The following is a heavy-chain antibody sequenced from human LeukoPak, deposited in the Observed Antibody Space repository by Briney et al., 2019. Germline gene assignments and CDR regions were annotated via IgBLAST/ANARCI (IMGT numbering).Heavy chain of an antibody. CDR1: GYSFTSYW. CDR3: ARQAAAYMAYFDL. J-gene: IGHJ2*01. CDR2: IYPGDSDT. Sequence: GESLKISCKGSGYSFTSYWIGWVRQMPGKGLEWMGIIYPGDSDTRYSPSFQGQVTISADKSISTAYLQWSSLKASDTAMHYCARQAAAYMAYFDLWGRGTLVTVSS. D-gene: IGHD6-13*01. V-gene: IGHV5-51*01.